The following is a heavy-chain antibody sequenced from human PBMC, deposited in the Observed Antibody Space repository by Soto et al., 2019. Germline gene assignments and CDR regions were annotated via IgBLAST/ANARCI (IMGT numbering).Heavy chain of an antibody. V-gene: IGHV1-69*12. CDR1: GGTFGNSA. CDR3: ARDGDPQSAFWSGPLGGGRFDP. D-gene: IGHD3-3*01. Sequence: QVQLVQSGAEVKKPGSSVNVSCKTSGGTFGNSAVTWVRQAPGQGLEWLGGIVPMFGTANYAQKFQGRVTITADESTITAYMELSGLNTDDTAVYYCARDGDPQSAFWSGPLGGGRFDPWGQGTLVTVSS. J-gene: IGHJ5*02. CDR2: IVPMFGTA.